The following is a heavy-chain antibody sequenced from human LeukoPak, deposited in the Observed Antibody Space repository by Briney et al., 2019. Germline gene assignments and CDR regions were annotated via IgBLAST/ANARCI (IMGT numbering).Heavy chain of an antibody. J-gene: IGHJ4*02. CDR2: IKSDGRST. CDR3: ARGGRYAYFLDY. CDR1: GFIFSDYW. D-gene: IGHD3-16*01. Sequence: GGSLRLSCAASGFIFSDYWMHWVRQGPGKGLVWVSRIKSDGRSTSYAESVKGRFTISRDNAKNTVYVHMNSLRDEDTAVYYCARGGRYAYFLDYWGQGTLVTVSS. V-gene: IGHV3-74*01.